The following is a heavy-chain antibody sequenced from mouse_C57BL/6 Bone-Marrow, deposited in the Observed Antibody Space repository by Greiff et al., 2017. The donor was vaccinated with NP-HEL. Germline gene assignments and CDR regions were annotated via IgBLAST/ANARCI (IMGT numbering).Heavy chain of an antibody. D-gene: IGHD2-2*01. CDR1: GYTFTSYW. CDR2: IDPSDRYT. CDR3: ARGDGYDDYYAMDY. V-gene: IGHV1-50*01. Sequence: VKLQQPGAELVKPGASVKLSCKASGYTFTSYWMQWVKQRPGQGLEWIGEIDPSDRYTNYNQKFKGKATLTVDTSSSTAYMQLSSLTSEDSAVYYCARGDGYDDYYAMDYWGQGTSVTVSS. J-gene: IGHJ4*01.